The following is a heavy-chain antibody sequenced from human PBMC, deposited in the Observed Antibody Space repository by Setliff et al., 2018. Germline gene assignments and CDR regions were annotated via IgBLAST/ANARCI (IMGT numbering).Heavy chain of an antibody. J-gene: IGHJ4*02. CDR3: RLAHCNTTSCEEALDF. D-gene: IGHD2-2*01. Sequence: SSETLSLTCAVYGGSFSTYFWSWIRQPPGKGLEWIGEISHSGSANYNPSLKSQVTMSVDTSKNQFSLNLNSVTAADTAVYYFRLAHCNTTSCEEALDFWSQGTLVTVSS. CDR1: GGSFSTYF. CDR2: ISHSGSA. V-gene: IGHV4-34*01.